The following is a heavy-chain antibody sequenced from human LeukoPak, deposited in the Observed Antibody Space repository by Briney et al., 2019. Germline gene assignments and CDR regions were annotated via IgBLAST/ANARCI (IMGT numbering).Heavy chain of an antibody. D-gene: IGHD6-19*01. J-gene: IGHJ5*02. CDR2: ISGSGGST. Sequence: QPGGTLRLSCAASGFTFSSYGMSWVRQAPGKGLEWVSAISGSGGSTYYADSVKGRFTISRDNSKNTLYLQMNSLRAEDTAVYYCARGADTGYSSDSWGQGTLVTVSS. CDR3: ARGADTGYSSDS. CDR1: GFTFSSYG. V-gene: IGHV3-23*01.